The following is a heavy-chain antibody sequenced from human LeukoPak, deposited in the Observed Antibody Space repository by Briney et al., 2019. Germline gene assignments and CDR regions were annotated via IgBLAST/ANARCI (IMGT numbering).Heavy chain of an antibody. CDR2: ISSSGSYI. Sequence: GGSLRLSCAASGFAFSSYGMNWVRQAPGKGLEWVSSISSSGSYIYHADSMKGRFTISRDNAKNSLYLQMSSLRGEDTAVYYCARGGYSYGFGFDYWGRGTLVTVSS. CDR1: GFAFSSYG. CDR3: ARGGYSYGFGFDY. V-gene: IGHV3-21*01. J-gene: IGHJ4*02. D-gene: IGHD5-18*01.